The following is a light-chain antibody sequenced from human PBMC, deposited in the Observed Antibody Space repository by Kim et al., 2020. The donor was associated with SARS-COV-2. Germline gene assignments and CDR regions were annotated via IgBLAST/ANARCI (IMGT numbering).Light chain of an antibody. CDR2: DTN. V-gene: IGLV1-51*01. CDR3: AAWDRRLTVVA. J-gene: IGLJ3*02. Sequence: GQKVTIPRSGSSSNIGNSHVIWYQQFPATAPKLLIYDTNTRPPGIPDRCSGSKSGTSATLDITGLQTGDDADYYCAAWDRRLTVVALGGGTKVTVL. CDR1: SSNIGNSH.